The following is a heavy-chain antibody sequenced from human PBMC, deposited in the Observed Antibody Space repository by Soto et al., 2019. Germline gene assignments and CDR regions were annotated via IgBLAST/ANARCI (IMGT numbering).Heavy chain of an antibody. Sequence: QVQLQESGPGLVKPSQTLSLTCTVSGGSISSGDYCWSWIRQPPGKGMEWIGYIFDSGSTYYNPYLKSRVTISVDTSKTQFSLRLSSVTAADKAVYYCARVRYYDSSGDYWGQGTLVTVSS. J-gene: IGHJ4*02. D-gene: IGHD3-22*01. V-gene: IGHV4-30-4*01. CDR1: GGSISSGDYC. CDR2: IFDSGST. CDR3: ARVRYYDSSGDY.